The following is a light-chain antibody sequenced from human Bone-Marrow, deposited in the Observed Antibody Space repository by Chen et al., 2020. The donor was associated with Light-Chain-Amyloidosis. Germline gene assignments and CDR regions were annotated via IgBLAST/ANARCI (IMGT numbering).Light chain of an antibody. CDR3: CSYASIGTYV. J-gene: IGLJ1*01. CDR2: EGT. CDR1: SRDVGSDNL. V-gene: IGLV2-23*01. Sequence: QFALTQPPPVCGSPGQSLPIPRSGTSRDVGSDNLVSWYQQHPGKVPKVIIYEGTKRPSGVPNRFSGSKSGNTASLTISGLQAEDEADYYCCSYASIGTYVFGTGTTVTVL.